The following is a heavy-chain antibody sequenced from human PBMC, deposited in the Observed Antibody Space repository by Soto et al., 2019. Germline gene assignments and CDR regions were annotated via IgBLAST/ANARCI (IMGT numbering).Heavy chain of an antibody. Sequence: GSLRLSCSVSGFTFSAYWRHWVRQVPGKGLTWVSRISDDGSTATYADSVKGRFVISRDNAKNSLYLEMNTLRADDSGLYYCARGPRVSSTGTGAHWGRGTLVTVSS. CDR1: GFTFSAYW. J-gene: IGHJ4*02. V-gene: IGHV3-74*01. CDR2: ISDDGSTA. D-gene: IGHD1-1*01. CDR3: ARGPRVSSTGTGAH.